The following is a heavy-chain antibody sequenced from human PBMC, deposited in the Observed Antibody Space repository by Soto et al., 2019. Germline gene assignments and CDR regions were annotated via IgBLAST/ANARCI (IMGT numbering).Heavy chain of an antibody. CDR3: AKIPPGTNYVDY. CDR1: RFTFSSYA. Sequence: EVQLLDSRGGLVQPGGSLRLSCAASRFTFSSYAMSWVRQAPGKGLEWVSTISGSGNTYYADSVKGRFTISRDNSRSTLYLQMNSLRAEDTAVYYCAKIPPGTNYVDYWGQGTLVTVSS. J-gene: IGHJ4*02. D-gene: IGHD2-2*02. CDR2: ISGSGNT. V-gene: IGHV3-23*01.